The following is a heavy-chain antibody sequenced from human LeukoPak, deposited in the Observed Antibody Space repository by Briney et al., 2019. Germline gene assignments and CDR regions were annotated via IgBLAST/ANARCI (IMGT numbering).Heavy chain of an antibody. CDR1: GYTFTGYY. CDR2: INPNSGGT. Sequence: ASVKVSCKASGYTFTGYYMHWVRQAPGQGLEWMGWINPNSGGTNYAQKFQGRVTMTRDTSISTAYMELSRLRSDDTAVYYCARGYSSSWLYFDCWGQGTLVTVSS. V-gene: IGHV1-2*02. D-gene: IGHD6-13*01. J-gene: IGHJ4*02. CDR3: ARGYSSSWLYFDC.